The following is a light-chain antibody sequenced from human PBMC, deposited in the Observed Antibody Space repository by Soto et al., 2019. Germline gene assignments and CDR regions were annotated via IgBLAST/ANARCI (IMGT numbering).Light chain of an antibody. CDR1: QSISNY. V-gene: IGKV3-11*01. Sequence: EIVLTQSPATLSLSPGERATLSCRASQSISNYLAWYQHKPGQAPRLLIYDASSRATGIPARFSGSGSGTDFTLTISRLEPEDFAVYFCQLRSNWPPTWTFGQGTKVELK. J-gene: IGKJ1*01. CDR2: DAS. CDR3: QLRSNWPPTWT.